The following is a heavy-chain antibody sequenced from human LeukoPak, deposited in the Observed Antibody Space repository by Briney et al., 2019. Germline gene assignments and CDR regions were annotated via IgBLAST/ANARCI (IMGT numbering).Heavy chain of an antibody. J-gene: IGHJ4*02. D-gene: IGHD5-24*01. CDR2: LNGRGAAT. CDR3: AKYAGRDGADDSLDY. Sequence: GGSLRLSCAASGFSFSSYAMSWVRQAPGKGLEWVSSLNGRGAATFYADSVKGRFGIFRDNSKNIVYAQMSSLRVGDTAVYYCAKYAGRDGADDSLDYWGQGTLVTVSS. CDR1: GFSFSSYA. V-gene: IGHV3-23*01.